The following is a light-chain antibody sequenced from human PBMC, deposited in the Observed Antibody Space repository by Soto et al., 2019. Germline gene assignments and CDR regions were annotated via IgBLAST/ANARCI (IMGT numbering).Light chain of an antibody. CDR3: SSLTTSRGVL. Sequence: QAVVTQPASVSGSPGQSITISCTGTSSDVGGSNSVSWYQQHPGEVPKVMIYDVSNRPSGVSNRFSGSRSGNTASLTNSGLQGEDEVDYHCSSLTTSRGVLFAGGTKLTVL. V-gene: IGLV2-14*01. CDR1: SSDVGGSNS. CDR2: DVS. J-gene: IGLJ2*01.